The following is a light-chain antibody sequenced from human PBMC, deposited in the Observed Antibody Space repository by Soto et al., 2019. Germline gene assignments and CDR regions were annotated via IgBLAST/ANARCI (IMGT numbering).Light chain of an antibody. CDR1: QSVSSSY. CDR2: GAS. Sequence: EIVLTQSPGTLSLSPGDRATLSCRASQSVSSSYLACYQHKPGQAPRLLIYGASSRAPGIPDRFSGSGSGTDFTLTISRLEPEDFAVYYCQQYDTSPWTFGQGTKVEIK. J-gene: IGKJ1*01. V-gene: IGKV3-20*01. CDR3: QQYDTSPWT.